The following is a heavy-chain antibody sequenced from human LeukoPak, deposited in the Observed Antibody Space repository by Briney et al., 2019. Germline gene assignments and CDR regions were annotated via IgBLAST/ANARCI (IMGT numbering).Heavy chain of an antibody. V-gene: IGHV3-48*01. D-gene: IGHD6-19*01. J-gene: IGHJ4*02. Sequence: PGGSLRLACTASGFTFSSYSMNSVRQAPGRGLEWVSYINSNTSTTYYADSVQGRFTISRDNANNSLFLQMNNLRVEATAVYYCARVISVAGYDYWGQGTLVTVSS. CDR2: INSNTSTT. CDR1: GFTFSSYS. CDR3: ARVISVAGYDY.